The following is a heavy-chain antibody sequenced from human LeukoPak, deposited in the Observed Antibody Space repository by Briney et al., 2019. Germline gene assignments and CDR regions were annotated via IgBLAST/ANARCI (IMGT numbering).Heavy chain of an antibody. V-gene: IGHV4-59*08. CDR1: GGSISGHY. CDR2: IYYTGST. D-gene: IGHD6-13*01. J-gene: IGHJ4*02. Sequence: PSETLSLTCTVSGGSISGHYCSWIRQPPGKGLEWIGYIYYTGSTSYNPSLQSRVTISVDTSKNQFSLRLSSVTAADTAMYYCARHRRIADFDYWGQGTLVTVSS. CDR3: ARHRRIADFDY.